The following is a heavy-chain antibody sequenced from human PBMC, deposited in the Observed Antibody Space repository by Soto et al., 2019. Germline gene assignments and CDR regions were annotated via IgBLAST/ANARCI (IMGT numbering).Heavy chain of an antibody. J-gene: IGHJ4*02. CDR2: IYSAGST. CDR1: GFTVSTNY. CDR3: ARGLGYYDSSGYYWLVGATGYFDY. Sequence: GGSLRLSCAASGFTVSTNYMSWVRQAPGKGLEWVSIIYSAGSTYYADSVKGRFTISRDNSKNTLYLQMNSLRAEDTAVYYCARGLGYYDSSGYYWLVGATGYFDYWGQGTLVTVSS. V-gene: IGHV3-66*01. D-gene: IGHD3-22*01.